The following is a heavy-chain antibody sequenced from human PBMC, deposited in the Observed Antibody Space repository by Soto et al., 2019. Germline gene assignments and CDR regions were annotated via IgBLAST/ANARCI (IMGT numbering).Heavy chain of an antibody. Sequence: VQLVESGGGLVKPGGSLRLSCAASGFIFSDYYMDWIRQAPGKGLAWVSDISSGGGAKNVADSVRGRFTISRDNTNNSLYRRMNSLRVEDTALYYCARRLTGRTTGDWFDTWGQGPLVTVSS. CDR1: GFIFSDYY. CDR3: ARRLTGRTTGDWFDT. D-gene: IGHD1-20*01. J-gene: IGHJ5*02. V-gene: IGHV3-11*01. CDR2: ISSGGGAK.